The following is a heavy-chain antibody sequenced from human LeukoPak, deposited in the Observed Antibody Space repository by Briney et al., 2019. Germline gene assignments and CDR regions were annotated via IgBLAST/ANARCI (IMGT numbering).Heavy chain of an antibody. CDR2: IIPIFGTA. Sequence: SVKVSCKASGGTFSSYAISWVRQAPGPGLEWMGRIIPIFGTANYAQKFQGRVTITRDESTSTAYMELSSLRSEDTAVYYCATRTVGATIYFDYWGQGTLVTVSS. CDR3: ATRTVGATIYFDY. V-gene: IGHV1-69*05. J-gene: IGHJ4*02. D-gene: IGHD1-26*01. CDR1: GGTFSSYA.